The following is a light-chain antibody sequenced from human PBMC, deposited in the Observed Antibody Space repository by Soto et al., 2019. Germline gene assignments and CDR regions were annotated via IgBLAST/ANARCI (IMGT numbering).Light chain of an antibody. V-gene: IGLV1-36*01. CDR3: AAWEDSLNGVV. J-gene: IGLJ2*01. CDR2: YDD. CDR1: SSNIGNNA. Sequence: QSVLTQPPSVSEAPRQRVTISCSGSSSNIGNNAVNWYQQLPGKAPKLLIYYDDLLPSGVSDRFSGSKSGTSASLAISGLKYEDEADYYCAAWEDSLNGVVFGGGTKLTVL.